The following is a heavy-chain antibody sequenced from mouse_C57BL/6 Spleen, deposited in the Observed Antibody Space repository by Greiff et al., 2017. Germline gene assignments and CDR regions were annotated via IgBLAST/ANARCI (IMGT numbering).Heavy chain of an antibody. J-gene: IGHJ3*01. CDR2: IYPGDGDT. CDR3: ARDGNYISPFAY. D-gene: IGHD2-1*01. CDR1: GYAFSSYW. V-gene: IGHV1-80*01. Sequence: VQLQQSGAELVKPGASVKISCKASGYAFSSYWMNWVKQRPGKGLEWIGQIYPGDGDTNYNGKFKGKATLTADKSSSTAYMQLSSLTSEDSAVYFCARDGNYISPFAYWGQGTLVTVSA.